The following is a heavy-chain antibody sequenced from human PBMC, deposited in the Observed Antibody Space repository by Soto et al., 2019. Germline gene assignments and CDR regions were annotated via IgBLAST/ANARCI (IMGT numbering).Heavy chain of an antibody. CDR1: GGSIRSSSYY. J-gene: IGHJ6*03. V-gene: IGHV4-39*01. CDR3: ATTREDIVVVPAVYYYYYYMDV. CDR2: IYYSGST. Sequence: PSETLALTCTVSGGSIRSSSYYWGWIRQPPGKGLEWIGSIYYSGSTYYNPSLKSRVTISVDTSKNQFSLKLSSVTAADTAVYYCATTREDIVVVPAVYYYYYYMDVWGKGTTVTVSS. D-gene: IGHD2-2*01.